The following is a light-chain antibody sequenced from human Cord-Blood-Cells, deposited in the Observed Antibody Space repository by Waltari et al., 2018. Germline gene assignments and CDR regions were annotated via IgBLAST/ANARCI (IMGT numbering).Light chain of an antibody. CDR3: AAWDDSLNVV. Sequence: QSVLTQPPSASGTPGQRVTIPCSGSSSNIGSNTVNWYHQFPGTAPKLLIYSNNQRPSGVPDRFSGSKSGTSASLAISGLQSEDEADYYCAAWDDSLNVVFGGGTKLTVL. V-gene: IGLV1-44*01. CDR1: SSNIGSNT. CDR2: SNN. J-gene: IGLJ2*01.